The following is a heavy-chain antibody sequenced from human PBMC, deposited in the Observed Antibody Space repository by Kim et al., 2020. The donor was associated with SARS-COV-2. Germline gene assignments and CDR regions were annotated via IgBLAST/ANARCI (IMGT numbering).Heavy chain of an antibody. CDR3: ARDGDEQRNYSFDF. V-gene: IGHV7-4-1*02. Sequence: ASVKVSCKASGYTFTSVAINWVRQAPGQGLEWMGWINTNTGIPTYALGFSGRFVFSLDTSVSTAYLQINNLETEDTAVYYCARDGDEQRNYSFDFWGQGT. J-gene: IGHJ4*02. CDR1: GYTFTSVA. CDR2: INTNTGIP. D-gene: IGHD6-25*01.